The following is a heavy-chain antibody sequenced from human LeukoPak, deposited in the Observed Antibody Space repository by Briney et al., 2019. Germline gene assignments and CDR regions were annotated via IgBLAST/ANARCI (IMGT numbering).Heavy chain of an antibody. CDR3: ARDVFLSGSLSPIDY. D-gene: IGHD5-12*01. J-gene: IGHJ4*02. CDR2: INTSGGST. V-gene: IGHV1-46*01. Sequence: ASVKVSCKASGYIFTNYYIHWVRQAPGQGLEWMGIINTSGGSTSSAQKFQGRLTMTRDTSTSTAYMELSSLRSEDTALYYCARDVFLSGSLSPIDYWGQGTLVTVSS. CDR1: GYIFTNYY.